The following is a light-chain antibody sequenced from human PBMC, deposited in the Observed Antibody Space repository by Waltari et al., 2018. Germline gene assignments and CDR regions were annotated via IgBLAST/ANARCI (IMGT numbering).Light chain of an antibody. V-gene: IGKV3-20*01. CDR2: GAS. J-gene: IGKJ3*01. Sequence: VILTQSQATLSLSPGERATLSCRASQSVSSYLAWYQQKPGQAPRLLIYGASSRATGIPDRFSGSGSGTEFSLTISSLEPEDLAVYYCQRYSSLPFTFGPGTKLDIK. CDR1: QSVSSY. CDR3: QRYSSLPFT.